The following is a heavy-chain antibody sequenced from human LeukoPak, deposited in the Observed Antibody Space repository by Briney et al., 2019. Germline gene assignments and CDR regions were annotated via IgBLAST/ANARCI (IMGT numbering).Heavy chain of an antibody. V-gene: IGHV4-34*01. CDR1: GGSFSGYY. D-gene: IGHD5-18*01. CDR3: ATDDTAMVY. CDR2: INHSGST. Sequence: SETLSLTCAVYGGSFSGYYWSWIRQPPGKGLEWIGEINHSGSTNYNPSLKSRVTISVDTSKNQFSLKLSSVTAADTAVYYCATDDTAMVYWGQGTLVTVSS. J-gene: IGHJ4*02.